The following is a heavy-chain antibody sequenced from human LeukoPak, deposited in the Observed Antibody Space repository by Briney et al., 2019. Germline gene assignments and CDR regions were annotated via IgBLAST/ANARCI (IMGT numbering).Heavy chain of an antibody. CDR3: ARDSTRITHKWGHYWYFDL. CDR1: GYTFTSYV. D-gene: IGHD3-10*01. J-gene: IGHJ2*01. Sequence: GASVKVSCKASGYTFTSYVISWVRQAPGQGLEWMGWISAYNGNTNYAQKLQGRVTMTTDTSTSTAYMELRSLRSDDTAVYYCARDSTRITHKWGHYWYFDLWGRGTLVTVSS. CDR2: ISAYNGNT. V-gene: IGHV1-18*01.